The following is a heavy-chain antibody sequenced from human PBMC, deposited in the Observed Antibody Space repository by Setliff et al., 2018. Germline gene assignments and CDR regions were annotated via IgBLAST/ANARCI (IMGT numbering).Heavy chain of an antibody. V-gene: IGHV4-39*01. CDR3: ARTGTYRTFDY. CDR1: GAALSSGTYY. Sequence: SETLSLTCTVSGAALSSGTYYWGWIRQPPGKGLEWIGRIYSRGATYYNASLKGRLTISVDTAQNQFSLRLTSVTAADTAAYYCARTGTYRTFDYWGQGALLTASS. CDR2: IYSRGAT. J-gene: IGHJ4*02. D-gene: IGHD1-1*01.